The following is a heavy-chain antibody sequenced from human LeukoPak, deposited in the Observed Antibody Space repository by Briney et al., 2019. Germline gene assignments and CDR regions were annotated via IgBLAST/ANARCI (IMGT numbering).Heavy chain of an antibody. CDR1: GYTFTGYY. CDR2: INPNSGGT. V-gene: IGHV1-2*02. J-gene: IGHJ4*02. CDR3: ARVVVLMVYAIDTVDY. Sequence: GASVKVSCKASGYTFTGYYMHWVRQAPGQGLEWMGWINPNSGGTNYAQKFQGRVTMTRDTSISTAYMELSRLRSDDTAVYYCARVVVLMVYAIDTVDYWGQGTLVTVSS. D-gene: IGHD2-8*01.